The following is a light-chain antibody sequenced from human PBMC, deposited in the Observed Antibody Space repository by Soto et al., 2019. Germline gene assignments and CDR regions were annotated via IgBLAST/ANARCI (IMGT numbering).Light chain of an antibody. J-gene: IGLJ1*01. CDR1: SANIGAAYN. CDR3: QSYDSSLSGYV. CDR2: GNN. Sequence: QAVVTQPPSVSGAPGQRVTISCTGSSANIGAAYNVDWYQQLLGTAPKLLIYGNNNRPSGVPARFSGSKSGTSASLAIAGLQAEDEGDYYCQSYDSSLSGYVFGTGTKVTVL. V-gene: IGLV1-40*01.